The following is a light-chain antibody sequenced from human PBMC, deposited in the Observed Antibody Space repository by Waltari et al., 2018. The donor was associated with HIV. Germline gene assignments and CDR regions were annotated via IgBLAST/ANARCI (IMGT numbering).Light chain of an antibody. Sequence: DIQMTQSPSSLSASVGDRVTITCRASQSISNFLNWYQQKPGKAPKLLIYAASSLQSGVPSRFSASASGTDFTLTISSLQPEDFATYYCQQSYGSLTFGQGTRLEIK. J-gene: IGKJ2*01. CDR3: QQSYGSLT. V-gene: IGKV1-39*01. CDR1: QSISNF. CDR2: AAS.